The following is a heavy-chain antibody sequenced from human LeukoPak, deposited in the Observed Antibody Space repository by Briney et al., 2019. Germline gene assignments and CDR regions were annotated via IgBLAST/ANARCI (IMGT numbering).Heavy chain of an antibody. D-gene: IGHD3-22*01. CDR2: MYYSGST. V-gene: IGHV4-59*08. CDR3: ARHAYYYDRSGAYEAFDI. J-gene: IGHJ3*02. Sequence: SETLSLTCTVSGGSISTYDWSWIRQPPGKGLERIGSMYYSGSTNYKPTLKSRVTISVDTSKNQFSLKLSSVTAADTAVYYCARHAYYYDRSGAYEAFDIWGQGTMVTVSS. CDR1: GGSISTYD.